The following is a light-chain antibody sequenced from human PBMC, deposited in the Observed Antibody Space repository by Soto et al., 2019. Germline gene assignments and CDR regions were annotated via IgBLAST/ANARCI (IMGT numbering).Light chain of an antibody. V-gene: IGKV3-20*01. J-gene: IGKJ1*01. CDR1: QSVSSSY. CDR3: QQYGSSSWT. Sequence: EIVLTQSPGTLSLSPGERATLSCRASQSVSSSYLAWYQQKPGQAPRLLIYGTSSRATAIPDRFSGSGSGTDFTLTISRLAPEDFAVYYCQQYGSSSWTFGHGTQVESK. CDR2: GTS.